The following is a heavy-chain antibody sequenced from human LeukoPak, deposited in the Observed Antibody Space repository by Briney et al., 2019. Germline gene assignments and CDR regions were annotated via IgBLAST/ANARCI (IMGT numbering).Heavy chain of an antibody. D-gene: IGHD6-6*01. J-gene: IGHJ3*02. Sequence: ASVKVSCKASGYTFNIFGLSWVRQAPGQGLEWMGWISTFDGNTNYAQNLQGRVTLTTDTSTNTAYMELRSLTSDDTAVYYCAREKTSSIAALGGAFDIWGQGTLVTVS. V-gene: IGHV1-18*01. CDR3: AREKTSSIAALGGAFDI. CDR1: GYTFNIFG. CDR2: ISTFDGNT.